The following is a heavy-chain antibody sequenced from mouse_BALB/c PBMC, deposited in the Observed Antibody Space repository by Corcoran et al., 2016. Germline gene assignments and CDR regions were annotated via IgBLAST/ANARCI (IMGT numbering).Heavy chain of an antibody. CDR3: ARWDWYFDV. CDR1: GFNIKDTY. Sequence: EVQLQQSGAEIVKPGASVKLSCTASGFNIKDTYMHWVKQRPEQGLEGIGRIDPANGNTKYDPKFQGKATITADTSSNTAYLQLSSLTSEDTAVYYCARWDWYFDVWGAGTTVTVSS. J-gene: IGHJ1*01. CDR2: IDPANGNT. V-gene: IGHV14-3*02.